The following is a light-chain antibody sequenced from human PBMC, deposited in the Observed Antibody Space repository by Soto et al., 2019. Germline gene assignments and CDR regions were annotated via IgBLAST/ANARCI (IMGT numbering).Light chain of an antibody. CDR2: DVS. CDR3: HQYKSYWT. Sequence: DIQLPQYHSTLSASVGDRVAITCRASQSISTWLAWYQQKPGKAPQALIYDVSSLERGVPSRFSGSGSGTEFTLTSSILPPDDFATYCCHQYKSYWTFGQGTKVDIK. J-gene: IGKJ1*01. CDR1: QSISTW. V-gene: IGKV1-5*01.